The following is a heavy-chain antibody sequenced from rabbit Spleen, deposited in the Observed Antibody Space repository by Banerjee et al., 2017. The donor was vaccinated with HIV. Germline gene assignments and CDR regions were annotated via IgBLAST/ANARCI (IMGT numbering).Heavy chain of an antibody. Sequence: QEQLVESGGGLVQPTGSLTLTCKASGFSFSSRYYMCWVRQAPGKGLEWIACIYAGSSGDTYYANWAKGRFTISKTSSTTVTLQMTSLTAADTATYFCARDSGSSFSSYGMDLWGPGTLVTVS. CDR2: IYAGSSGDT. V-gene: IGHV1S45*01. J-gene: IGHJ6*01. CDR3: ARDSGSSFSSYGMDL. CDR1: GFSFSSRYY. D-gene: IGHD8-1*01.